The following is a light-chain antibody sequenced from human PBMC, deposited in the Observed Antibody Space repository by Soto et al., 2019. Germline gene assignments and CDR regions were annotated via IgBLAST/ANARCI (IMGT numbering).Light chain of an antibody. CDR2: DVS. J-gene: IGLJ1*01. CDR1: SSDIGDYNY. V-gene: IGLV2-14*01. CDR3: CSYTRSGTLI. Sequence: QSALTQPASVSGSPGQSITISCVGTSSDIGDYNYVSWYQQHPGKVPKVIIYDVSNRPSGVSYRFSATKSGNTASLTISGLQAEDEADYYCCSYTRSGTLIFGTGTKVHRP.